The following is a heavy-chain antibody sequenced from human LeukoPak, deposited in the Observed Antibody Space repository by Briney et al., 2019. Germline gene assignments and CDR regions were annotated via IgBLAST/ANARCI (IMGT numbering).Heavy chain of an antibody. CDR2: ISYDGSNK. Sequence: GGSLRLSCAASGFTFSSYGMHWVRQAPGKGLEWVAVISYDGSNKYYADSVKGRFTISRDNSKNTLYLQMNSLRAEDTAVYYCAKDLGPTVIVVVPAAMRADYYYYGMDVWGQGTTVTVSS. CDR3: AKDLGPTVIVVVPAAMRADYYYYGMDV. CDR1: GFTFSSYG. V-gene: IGHV3-30*18. D-gene: IGHD2-2*01. J-gene: IGHJ6*02.